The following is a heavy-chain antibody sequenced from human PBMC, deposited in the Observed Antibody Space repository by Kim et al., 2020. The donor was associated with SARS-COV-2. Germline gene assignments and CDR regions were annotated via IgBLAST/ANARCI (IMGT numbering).Heavy chain of an antibody. D-gene: IGHD5-18*01. CDR2: IYSGGST. J-gene: IGHJ6*02. V-gene: IGHV3-53*01. CDR1: GFTVSSNY. Sequence: GGSLRLSCAASGFTVSSNYMSWVRQAPGTGLERVSVIYSGGSTYYADSAKGRFTNSRDNSKNTLYLQVNSLGAEDTAVYYCARWRRRIQLWLQVYGMDVWGQGTTVTVSS. CDR3: ARWRRRIQLWLQVYGMDV.